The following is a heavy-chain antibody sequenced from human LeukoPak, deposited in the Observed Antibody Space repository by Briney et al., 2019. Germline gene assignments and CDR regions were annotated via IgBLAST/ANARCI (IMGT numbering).Heavy chain of an antibody. CDR2: ISGNGDST. D-gene: IGHD1-26*01. CDR3: VKDRYSGSYSPPYGMDV. CDR1: GFTFSNYA. J-gene: IGHJ6*02. V-gene: IGHV3-64D*06. Sequence: GGSLRLSCSGSGFTFSNYAMHWVRQAPGKGLEYVSVISGNGDSTYYADSVKGRFTISRVNSKNTLYLQMSSLRGEDTAGYYCVKDRYSGSYSPPYGMDVWGQGTTVTVSS.